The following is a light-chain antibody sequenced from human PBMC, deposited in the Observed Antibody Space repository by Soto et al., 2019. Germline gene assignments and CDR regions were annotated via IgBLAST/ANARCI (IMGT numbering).Light chain of an antibody. V-gene: IGKV1-6*01. Sequence: AIQLTQSPSSLYASVGDRVTITCRASQAIRTALGWYQQKPGKVPKLLIYAASILQSGVPSRFSGSGSGTDFTLTISSLQPEDFATYYCQQYDNWPPWTFGRGTKVDIK. J-gene: IGKJ1*01. CDR1: QAIRTA. CDR2: AAS. CDR3: QQYDNWPPWT.